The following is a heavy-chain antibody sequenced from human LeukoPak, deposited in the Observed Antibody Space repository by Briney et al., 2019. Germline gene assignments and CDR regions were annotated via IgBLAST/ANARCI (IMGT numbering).Heavy chain of an antibody. CDR2: IIPIFGTT. Sequence: SVKVSCKASGGTFSSYAISWVRQAPGQGLEWMGGIIPIFGTTNHAQKFQGRVRITADKSTSTAYMELSSLRSEDTAVYYCARPRFPYYRLSGADYQYMDVWGKGTTVTVSS. CDR3: ARPRFPYYRLSGADYQYMDV. V-gene: IGHV1-69*06. CDR1: GGTFSSYA. D-gene: IGHD3-10*01. J-gene: IGHJ6*03.